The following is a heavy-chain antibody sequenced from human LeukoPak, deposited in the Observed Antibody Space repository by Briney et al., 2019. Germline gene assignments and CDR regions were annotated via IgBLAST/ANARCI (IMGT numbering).Heavy chain of an antibody. V-gene: IGHV3-23*01. CDR2: ISGSGSST. D-gene: IGHD6-19*01. CDR3: ARLYSTGWYGGPDN. CDR1: GFTFSSYA. Sequence: GGSLRLSCVASGFTFSSYAMSWVRQAPGKGLEWVSAISGSGSSTYYADSVKGRFTISRDNSKNTLYLQMNSLRAEDTAVYYCARLYSTGWYGGPDNWGQGTLVVVSS. J-gene: IGHJ4*02.